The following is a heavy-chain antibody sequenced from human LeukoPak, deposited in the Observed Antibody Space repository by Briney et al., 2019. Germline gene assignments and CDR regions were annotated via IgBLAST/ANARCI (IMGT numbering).Heavy chain of an antibody. D-gene: IGHD3-22*01. CDR3: GHYDSSGYYDNDY. CDR1: GFTFSDYY. CDR2: ISSSGSTI. Sequence: PGGSLRLSCAASGFTFSDYYMSWIRQAPGKRLEWVSYISSSGSTIYYADSVKGRFTISRDNAKNSLYLQMNSLRAEDTAVYYCGHYDSSGYYDNDYWGQGTLVTVSS. J-gene: IGHJ4*02. V-gene: IGHV3-11*01.